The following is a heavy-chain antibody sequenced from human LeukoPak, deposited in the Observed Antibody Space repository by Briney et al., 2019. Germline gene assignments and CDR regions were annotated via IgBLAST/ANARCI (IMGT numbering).Heavy chain of an antibody. V-gene: IGHV3-23*01. CDR2: ISGSGGST. J-gene: IGHJ6*03. D-gene: IGHD2-15*01. CDR1: GFIFSTYT. CDR3: AKDEEDCSGGSCLSGYMDV. Sequence: GGSLRLSCAASGFIFSTYTMHWVRQAPGKGLEWVSAISGSGGSTYYADSVKGRFTISRDNSKNTLYLQMNSLRAEDTAVYYCAKDEEDCSGGSCLSGYMDVWGKGTTVTISS.